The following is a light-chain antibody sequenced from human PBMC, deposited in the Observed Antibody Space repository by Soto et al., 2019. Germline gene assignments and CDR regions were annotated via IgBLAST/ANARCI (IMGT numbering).Light chain of an antibody. Sequence: DIQVTQSPSSLYASVGDRVTITCRASPRIGTHLNCYQQRPGEAPILLIYAASSLQGGVPSRFSGSGSGTDVTLTICSLQPEDFATYYCQHSYSTPLTFGGGTKVEIK. J-gene: IGKJ4*01. CDR2: AAS. CDR1: PRIGTH. CDR3: QHSYSTPLT. V-gene: IGKV1-39*01.